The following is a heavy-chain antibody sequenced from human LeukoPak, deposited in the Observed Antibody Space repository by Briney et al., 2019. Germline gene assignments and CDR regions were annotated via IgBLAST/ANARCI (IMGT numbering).Heavy chain of an antibody. V-gene: IGHV1-2*02. CDR3: ARVHFDWVYGMDV. CDR2: INPNSGGT. D-gene: IGHD3-9*01. CDR1: GYTFTGYY. Sequence: ASVKVSCKASGYTFTGYYMHWVRQAPGQGLEWMGWINPNSGGTNYAQKFQGRVTMTRETSISTAYMELSRLRSDDTAVYYCARVHFDWVYGMDVWGQGTTVTVSS. J-gene: IGHJ6*02.